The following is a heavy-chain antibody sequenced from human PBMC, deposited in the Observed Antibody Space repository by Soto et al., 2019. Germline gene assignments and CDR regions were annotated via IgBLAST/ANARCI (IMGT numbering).Heavy chain of an antibody. V-gene: IGHV3-33*01. D-gene: IGHD1-7*01. Sequence: SLRLSCAASGFTFSSYGMHWVRQAPGKGLEWVAVIWYDGSNKYYADSVKGRFTISRDNSKNTLYLQMNSLRAEDTAVYYCARNWNYPFGAMDVWGQGTTVTVSS. CDR3: ARNWNYPFGAMDV. CDR2: IWYDGSNK. J-gene: IGHJ6*02. CDR1: GFTFSSYG.